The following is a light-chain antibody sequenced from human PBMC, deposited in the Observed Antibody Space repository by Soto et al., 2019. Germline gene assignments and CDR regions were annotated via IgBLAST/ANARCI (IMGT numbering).Light chain of an antibody. J-gene: IGLJ3*02. V-gene: IGLV1-44*01. Sequence: QSALTQPPSLSGTPGQRVTISCSGSNSNIGRYSVNWYQHFPGTAPKILIYSDDERPSGVPDRFSGSKSGTSAPLAIRGLQSEDEAEYYCAAWDDNLNGPLFGGGTKLTVL. CDR1: NSNIGRYS. CDR3: AAWDDNLNGPL. CDR2: SDD.